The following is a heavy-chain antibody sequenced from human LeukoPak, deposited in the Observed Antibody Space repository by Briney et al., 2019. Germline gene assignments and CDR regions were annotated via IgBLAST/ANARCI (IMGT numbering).Heavy chain of an antibody. V-gene: IGHV4-39*07. Sequence: PSETLSLTCTVSGGSITNSSYYWGWIRQPPGKGLEWIGSVYYSGNTYYNSSLKSRVTISVDTSKNQFSLKLSSVTAADAAIYYCTREYGFMTTVFHAFDIWGQGTMVTVSS. J-gene: IGHJ3*02. CDR3: TREYGFMTTVFHAFDI. CDR2: VYYSGNT. D-gene: IGHD4-17*01. CDR1: GGSITNSSYY.